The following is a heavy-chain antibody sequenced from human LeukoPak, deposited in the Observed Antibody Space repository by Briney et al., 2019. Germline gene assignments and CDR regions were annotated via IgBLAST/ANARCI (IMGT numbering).Heavy chain of an antibody. CDR2: ISSSGDYT. Sequence: RGTLRLSCAASGFNFRTYTMTWVRQAPGKGLEWVSSISSSGDYTYYADSLKGRFTISRDNAKNSLYLQMNSLRAEDTAVYYCARDSDSSGWLDYYMDVWGKGTMVTISS. J-gene: IGHJ6*03. CDR1: GFNFRTYT. D-gene: IGHD6-19*01. V-gene: IGHV3-21*01. CDR3: ARDSDSSGWLDYYMDV.